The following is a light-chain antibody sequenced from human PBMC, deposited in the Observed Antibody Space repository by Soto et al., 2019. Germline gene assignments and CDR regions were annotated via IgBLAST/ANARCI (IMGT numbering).Light chain of an antibody. CDR3: QQYGSSPGT. Sequence: EIVLTQSPGSLSLSPGERATLSCRASQSVSSSYLAWYQQKPGQAPRLLIYGASSRATGIPDRFSGSGSGTDLTLTISRLEPEDFAVYYCQQYGSSPGTFGKGTRLEIK. CDR2: GAS. V-gene: IGKV3-20*01. CDR1: QSVSSSY. J-gene: IGKJ5*01.